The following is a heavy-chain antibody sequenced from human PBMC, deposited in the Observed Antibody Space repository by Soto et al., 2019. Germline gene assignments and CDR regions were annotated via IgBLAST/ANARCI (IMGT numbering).Heavy chain of an antibody. J-gene: IGHJ6*02. CDR2: IIPIFGTA. CDR3: ARGDPPGYSSGWYYYYGMDV. CDR1: GGTFSSYA. Sequence: SVKVSCKASGGTFSSYAISWVRQAPGQGLEWMGGIIPIFGTANYAQKFQGRVTITADESTSTAYMELRSLRSDDTAVYYCARGDPPGYSSGWYYYYGMDVCGQGTTVTVSS. D-gene: IGHD6-19*01. V-gene: IGHV1-69*13.